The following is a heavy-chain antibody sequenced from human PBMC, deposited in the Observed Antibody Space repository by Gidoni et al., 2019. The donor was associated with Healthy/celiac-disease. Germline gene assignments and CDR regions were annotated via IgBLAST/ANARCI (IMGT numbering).Heavy chain of an antibody. CDR3: NTGGWYNY. CDR2: MKSKTDGGTT. CDR1: GFTFSNAW. J-gene: IGHJ4*02. V-gene: IGHV3-15*01. Sequence: EVQLVESAGGLVKPGGSLRLSCAASGFTFSNAWMRWVRQAPGKGLEWVGRMKSKTDGGTTDYAAPVKGRFTISRDDSKNTLYMQMNRLKTEDTAVYYCNTGGWYNYWGQGTLVTVSS. D-gene: IGHD6-19*01.